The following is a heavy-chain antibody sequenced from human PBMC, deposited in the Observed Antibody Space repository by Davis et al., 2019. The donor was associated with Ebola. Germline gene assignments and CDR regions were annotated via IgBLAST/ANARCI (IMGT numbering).Heavy chain of an antibody. CDR2: IRGHGEKS. V-gene: IGHV3-23*01. J-gene: IGHJ4*02. Sequence: PGGSLRLSCAASGFTFSTFAMTWVRQAPGKGLEWVSSIRGHGEKSYYADSVKGRFTVSRDNSRNTLYLQMDSLRADDTAIYYCTKGQWLVSEYFDLWGQGTLVTVSS. CDR1: GFTFSTFA. D-gene: IGHD6-19*01. CDR3: TKGQWLVSEYFDL.